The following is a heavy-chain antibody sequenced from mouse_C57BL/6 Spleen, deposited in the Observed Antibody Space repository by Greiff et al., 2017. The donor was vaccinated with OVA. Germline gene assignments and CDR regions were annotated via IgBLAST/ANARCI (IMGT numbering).Heavy chain of an antibody. CDR3: TTGLRWFAY. D-gene: IGHD2-4*01. Sequence: QVQLKESGAELVRPGASVTLSCKASGFTFTDYEMHWVKQTPVHGLEWIGAIDPETGGTAYNQKFKGKAILTADKSSSTAYMELRSLTSEDSAVYYCTTGLRWFAYWGQGTLVTVSA. CDR1: GFTFTDYE. CDR2: IDPETGGT. J-gene: IGHJ3*01. V-gene: IGHV1-15*01.